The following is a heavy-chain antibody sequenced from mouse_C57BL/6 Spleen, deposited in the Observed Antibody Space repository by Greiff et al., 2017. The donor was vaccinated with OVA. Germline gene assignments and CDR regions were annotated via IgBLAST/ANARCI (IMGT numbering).Heavy chain of an antibody. J-gene: IGHJ3*01. CDR2: IYPRSGNT. V-gene: IGHV1-81*01. CDR3: ARSAYYDVGWFAY. D-gene: IGHD2-4*01. CDR1: GYTFTSYG. Sequence: QVQLQQSGAELARPGASVKLSCKASGYTFTSYGISWVKQRTGQGLEWIGEIYPRSGNTYYNEKFKGKATLTADKSSSTAYMELRSLTSEDSAVYFCARSAYYDVGWFAYWGQGTLVTVSA.